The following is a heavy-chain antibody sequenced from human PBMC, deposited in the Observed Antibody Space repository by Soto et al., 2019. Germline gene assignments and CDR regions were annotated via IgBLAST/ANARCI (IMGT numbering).Heavy chain of an antibody. J-gene: IGHJ6*03. Sequence: GASVKVSCKASGYTFPDYYMHWVRQAPGQGLEWMGWINAKSGGTHFAQNFQGWVTLTRGTSINTAYMELSRLRSDDTAVYYCARGLCSGGNCYNMDVWGKGTTVTVSS. D-gene: IGHD2-15*01. CDR1: GYTFPDYY. CDR3: ARGLCSGGNCYNMDV. V-gene: IGHV1-2*04. CDR2: INAKSGGT.